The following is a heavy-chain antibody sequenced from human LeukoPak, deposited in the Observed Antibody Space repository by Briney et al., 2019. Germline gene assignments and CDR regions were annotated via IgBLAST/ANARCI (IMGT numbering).Heavy chain of an antibody. CDR1: GGSISSYY. CDR2: IYTSGST. D-gene: IGHD2-2*01. Sequence: SETLSLTCAVSGGSISSYYWSWIRQPAGKGLEWIGRIYTSGSTNYNPSLKSRVTVSVDTSKNQFSLKLSSVTAADTAVYYCARYRVGSTSFWFDPWGQGTLVTVSS. J-gene: IGHJ5*02. V-gene: IGHV4-59*10. CDR3: ARYRVGSTSFWFDP.